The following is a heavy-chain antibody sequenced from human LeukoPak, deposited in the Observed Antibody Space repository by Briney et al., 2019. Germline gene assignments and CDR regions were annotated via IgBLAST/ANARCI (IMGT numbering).Heavy chain of an antibody. CDR1: GFTFSSYW. J-gene: IGHJ5*02. D-gene: IGHD5-24*01. Sequence: GGSLRLSCAASGFTFSSYWMSWVRQAPGKGLEWVAHIKEDGSEKYYVDSVKGRFTISRDNAKNSLYLQMNSLRAEDTAVYYCARDLREGDNWFDPWGQGTLVTVSS. CDR2: IKEDGSEK. CDR3: ARDLREGDNWFDP. V-gene: IGHV3-7*01.